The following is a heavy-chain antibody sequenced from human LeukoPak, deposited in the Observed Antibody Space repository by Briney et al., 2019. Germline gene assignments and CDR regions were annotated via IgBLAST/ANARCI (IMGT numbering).Heavy chain of an antibody. CDR2: IHSSGNTT. V-gene: IGHV3-48*03. D-gene: IGHD3-3*01. Sequence: GGSLRLSCVASALPFSSCEMNWVRQAPGKGLEWISYIHSSGNTTYYADSVKGRFTISRDNSKNTLYLQMNSLRAEDTAVYYCAKGDDFWSGYLDYWGQGTLVTVSS. CDR1: ALPFSSCE. J-gene: IGHJ4*02. CDR3: AKGDDFWSGYLDY.